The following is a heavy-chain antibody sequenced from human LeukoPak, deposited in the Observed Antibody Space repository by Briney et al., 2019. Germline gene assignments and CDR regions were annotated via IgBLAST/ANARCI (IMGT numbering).Heavy chain of an antibody. V-gene: IGHV4-4*07. Sequence: SETLSLTCTVSGGSISSYYWSWIRQPAGKGLEWIGRIYTSGSTNYNPSLKSRVTMSVGTSKNQFSLKLSSVTAADTAVYYCARDPGAASSSQYNWFDPWGQGTLVTVSS. J-gene: IGHJ5*02. CDR2: IYTSGST. CDR3: ARDPGAASSSQYNWFDP. D-gene: IGHD6-6*01. CDR1: GGSISSYY.